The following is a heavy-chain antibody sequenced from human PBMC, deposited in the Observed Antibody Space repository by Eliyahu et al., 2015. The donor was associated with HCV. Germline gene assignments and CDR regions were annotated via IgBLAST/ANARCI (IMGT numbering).Heavy chain of an antibody. V-gene: IGHV4-59*01. Sequence: QVQLQESGPGLVKPSETLSLTCTXSGGSITTYXWSGXRXPPGKGLEWIGXIHYSGTTNYNPSLKSRVTISVDTSKNQFSLNLTSVTAADTAVYXCASGGGGIAVAGTGGWFDPWGQGTLVTVSS. CDR3: ASGGGGIAVAGTGGWFDP. CDR2: IHYSGTT. CDR1: GGSITTYX. D-gene: IGHD6-19*01. J-gene: IGHJ5*02.